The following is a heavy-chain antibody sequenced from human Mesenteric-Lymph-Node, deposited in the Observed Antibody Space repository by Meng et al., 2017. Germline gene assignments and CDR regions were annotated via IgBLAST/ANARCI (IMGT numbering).Heavy chain of an antibody. J-gene: IGHJ4*02. D-gene: IGHD4/OR15-4a*01. V-gene: IGHV3-33*01. Sequence: GGSLRLSCVASGFTFNRYAMHWVRQAPGQGLEWLAPIWFDGSKDYYVDSVKGRFIIFRDNSMNTVYLQMNSLRAEDTAVYYCARDDYGTLDYWGQGTLVTVSS. CDR3: ARDDYGTLDY. CDR1: GFTFNRYA. CDR2: IWFDGSKD.